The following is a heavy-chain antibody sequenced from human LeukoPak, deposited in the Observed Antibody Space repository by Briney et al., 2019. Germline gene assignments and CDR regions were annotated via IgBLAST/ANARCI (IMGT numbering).Heavy chain of an antibody. CDR1: GFTFSSYA. Sequence: PGGSLRLSCAASGFTFSSYAMNWVRQAPGKGLEWVSSISSSSSYIYYADSVKGRFTISRDNAKNSLYLQMNSLRAEDTAVYYCARAQDTAMAFDYWGQGTLVTVSS. CDR2: ISSSSSYI. J-gene: IGHJ4*02. D-gene: IGHD5-18*01. V-gene: IGHV3-21*01. CDR3: ARAQDTAMAFDY.